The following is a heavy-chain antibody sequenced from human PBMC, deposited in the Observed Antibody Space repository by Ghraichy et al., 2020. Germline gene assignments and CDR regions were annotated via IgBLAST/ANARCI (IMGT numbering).Heavy chain of an antibody. J-gene: IGHJ4*02. V-gene: IGHV6-1*01. CDR1: GDTVSSNSVA. D-gene: IGHD4-17*01. CDR3: ARSHYRDYSFFFDS. Sequence: SETLSLTCAISGDTVSSNSVAWIWMTQSPARGLEWLGRTYYRSKWYSDYTISVKGRVTINPDTSKNQFSLQLNSVTPEDTAVYYCARSHYRDYSFFFDSWGQGTLVTVSS. CDR2: TYYRSKWYS.